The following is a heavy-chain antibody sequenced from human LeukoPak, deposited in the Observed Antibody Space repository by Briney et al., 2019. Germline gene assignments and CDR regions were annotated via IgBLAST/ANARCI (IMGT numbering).Heavy chain of an antibody. Sequence: TGGSLRLSCAASGFTFSNYALNWVRQAPGKGLEWVSVISGSGGSTDYADSVKGRFTISRDNSKNTLYLQMNSLRAEDTALYYCAKSTLGVGSGWYYYYYNMDVWGQGTTVTVSS. CDR3: AKSTLGVGSGWYYYYYNMDV. CDR2: ISGSGGST. V-gene: IGHV3-23*01. J-gene: IGHJ6*02. D-gene: IGHD6-19*01. CDR1: GFTFSNYA.